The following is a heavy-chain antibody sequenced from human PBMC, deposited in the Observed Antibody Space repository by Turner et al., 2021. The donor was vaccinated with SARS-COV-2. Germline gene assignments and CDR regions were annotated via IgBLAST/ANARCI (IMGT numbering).Heavy chain of an antibody. J-gene: IGHJ3*02. CDR1: GFPLTPRGVC. CDR3: ARSSVVVITGAFDI. CDR2: IYWDDDK. D-gene: IGHD3-22*01. V-gene: IGHV2-5*02. Sequence: QNTLNETDPTLVKPNQTPTLTSTYSGFPLTPRGVCVDWIRQPPGKALEWLARIYWDDDKRYSPYLKSRLTITKDTSKNQVVLTMTNMDPVDTATYYCARSSVVVITGAFDIWGQGTMVTVSS.